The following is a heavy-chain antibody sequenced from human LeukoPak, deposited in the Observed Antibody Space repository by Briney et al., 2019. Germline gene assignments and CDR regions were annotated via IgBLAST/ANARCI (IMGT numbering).Heavy chain of an antibody. V-gene: IGHV1-8*01. D-gene: IGHD3-10*01. J-gene: IGHJ6*03. CDR2: INPNSGKT. CDR3: ARIGGDFFYYYMDV. CDR1: GYTLTSHD. Sequence: GASVKVSCMASGYTLTSHDINWVRQAPGQGLEWMGWINPNSGKTGFAQKFQGRVTLTRNTSISTAYMELSRLRSEDTAVYYCARIGGDFFYYYMDVWGKGTTVTVSS.